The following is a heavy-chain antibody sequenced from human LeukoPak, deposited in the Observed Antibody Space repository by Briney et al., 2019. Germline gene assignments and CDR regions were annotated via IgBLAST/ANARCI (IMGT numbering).Heavy chain of an antibody. V-gene: IGHV3-48*02. Sequence: PGGSLRLSCAASEFTFSSYSMNWVRQAPGEGLEWVSYISSSSSTIYYADSMKGRFTISRDNAKNSLYPQMNSLRDEDTAIYYCARGVRYFDYWGQGTLVTVSS. J-gene: IGHJ4*02. D-gene: IGHD4-17*01. CDR3: ARGVRYFDY. CDR1: EFTFSSYS. CDR2: ISSSSSTI.